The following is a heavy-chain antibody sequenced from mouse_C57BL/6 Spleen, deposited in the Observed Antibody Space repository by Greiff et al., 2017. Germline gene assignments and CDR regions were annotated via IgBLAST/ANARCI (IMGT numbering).Heavy chain of an antibody. Sequence: QVQLQQPGAELVKPGASVKLSCKASGYTFTSYWMQWVKQRPGQGLEWIGEIDPSDSYTNYNQKFKGKATLTVDTSSSTAYMQLSSLTSEDSAVYYCARKRLGDDYLYLDYWGQGTTLTVSS. V-gene: IGHV1-50*01. CDR3: ARKRLGDDYLYLDY. CDR2: IDPSDSYT. J-gene: IGHJ2*01. D-gene: IGHD2-4*01. CDR1: GYTFTSYW.